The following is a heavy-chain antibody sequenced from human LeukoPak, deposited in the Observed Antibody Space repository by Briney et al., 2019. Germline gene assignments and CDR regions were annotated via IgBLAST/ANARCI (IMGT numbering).Heavy chain of an antibody. CDR2: ISSRGSYT. V-gene: IGHV3-21*06. J-gene: IGHJ3*02. Sequence: GGSLRLSCAAPGFTFSNYNMNWVRQAPGKGLEWVSYISSRGSYTYYADSVKGRFTISRDNAKNSLYLQMNSLRAEDTAVYYCARIDAFDIWGQGTMVTVSS. CDR1: GFTFSNYN. CDR3: ARIDAFDI.